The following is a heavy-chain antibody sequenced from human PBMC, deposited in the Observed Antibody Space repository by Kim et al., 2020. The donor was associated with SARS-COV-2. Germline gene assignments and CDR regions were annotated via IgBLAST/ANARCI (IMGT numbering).Heavy chain of an antibody. D-gene: IGHD3-10*01. CDR1: GFTFSSYA. J-gene: IGHJ6*02. V-gene: IGHV3-23*01. CDR3: AKDETLLLWFGEGLGGMDV. Sequence: GGSLRLSCAASGFTFSSYAMSWVRQAPGKGLEWVSAISGSGGSTYYADSVKGRFTISRDNSKNTLYLQMNSLRAEDTAVYYCAKDETLLLWFGEGLGGMDVWGQGTTVTVSS. CDR2: ISGSGGST.